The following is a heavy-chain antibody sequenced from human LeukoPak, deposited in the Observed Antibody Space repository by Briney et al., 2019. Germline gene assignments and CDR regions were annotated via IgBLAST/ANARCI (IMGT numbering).Heavy chain of an antibody. Sequence: GASVKVSCKASGYTFTSYDINWVRQAPGQGLEWMGWMNPNSGNTGYAQKFQGRVTMTRNTSISTAYMELSSLRSEDTAVYYCARLYGSGIYYYYYYMDVWGKGTTVTISS. V-gene: IGHV1-8*01. CDR3: ARLYGSGIYYYYYYMDV. CDR1: GYTFTSYD. CDR2: MNPNSGNT. D-gene: IGHD3-10*01. J-gene: IGHJ6*03.